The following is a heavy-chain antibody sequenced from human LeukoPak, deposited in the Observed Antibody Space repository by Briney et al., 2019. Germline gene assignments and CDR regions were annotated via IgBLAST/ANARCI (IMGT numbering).Heavy chain of an antibody. CDR3: ARDSPYSNSPYYYYYYMDV. V-gene: IGHV3-74*01. Sequence: PGGSLRLSCAASGFTFSSYWVHWVRQAPGKGLVWVSRINTDGSSTSYADSVKGRFTISRDNAKNTLYLQMNSLRAEDTAVYYCARDSPYSNSPYYYYYYMDVWGKGTTVTVSS. CDR2: INTDGSST. CDR1: GFTFSSYW. J-gene: IGHJ6*03. D-gene: IGHD4-11*01.